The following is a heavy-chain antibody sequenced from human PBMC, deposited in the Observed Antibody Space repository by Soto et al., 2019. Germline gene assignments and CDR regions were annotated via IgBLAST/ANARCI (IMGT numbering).Heavy chain of an antibody. CDR1: GGSTSSDNY. CDR2: IYYSGNT. Sequence: SETLSLTCTVSGGSTSSDNYWSWIRQPPGKGLEWIGHIYYSGNTDYNPSLKSRLAISIDTSKNQFSLKLSSVTAADTAVYFCAREGGESSDGLYYFDSWGQGSLVTISS. J-gene: IGHJ4*02. V-gene: IGHV4-30-4*01. CDR3: AREGGESSDGLYYFDS. D-gene: IGHD3-16*01.